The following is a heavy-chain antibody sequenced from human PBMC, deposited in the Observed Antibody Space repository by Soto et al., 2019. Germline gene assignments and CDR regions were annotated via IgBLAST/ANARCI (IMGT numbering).Heavy chain of an antibody. V-gene: IGHV4-61*01. CDR1: GGSVSNKTYY. CDR3: ARTTAVPNTLRSRYFFDY. Sequence: PSETLSLTCTVSGGSVSNKTYYWSWIRQPPGKRLEWIGYVYYSGTTNYNPSLKSRVTISVDLSKNQFSLRLSSVTTADTALYYCARTTAVPNTLRSRYFFDYWGQGTLVTVSS. CDR2: VYYSGTT. D-gene: IGHD4-17*01. J-gene: IGHJ4*02.